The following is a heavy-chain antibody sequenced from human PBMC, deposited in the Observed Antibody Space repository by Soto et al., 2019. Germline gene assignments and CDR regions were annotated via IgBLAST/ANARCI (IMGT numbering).Heavy chain of an antibody. CDR2: IIPIFGTA. D-gene: IGHD3-10*01. J-gene: IGHJ6*02. V-gene: IGHV1-69*12. Sequence: QVQLVQSGAEVKKPGSSVKVSCKAPGGTFSSYAISWVRQAPGQGLEWMGGIIPIFGTANYAQKFQGRVTITADESTSTAYLELRSLRSEDTAVYYCARGAMVRGAQDYDYYCGMDVWGQGTTVTVSS. CDR3: ARGAMVRGAQDYDYYCGMDV. CDR1: GGTFSSYA.